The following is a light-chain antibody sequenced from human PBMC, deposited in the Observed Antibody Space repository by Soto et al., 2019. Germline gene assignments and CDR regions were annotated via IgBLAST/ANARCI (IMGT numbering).Light chain of an antibody. J-gene: IGKJ1*01. V-gene: IGKV3-15*01. CDR3: QHYNNWPPWT. Sequence: EIVMTQSPVTLSVSPGERATLSCRASQSVSSNLAWYQQKPGQAPRLLIYGASTRATGIPARFIGSGSGTEFTLTISSLQSEDFAVYYCQHYNNWPPWTFGQGTKVEIK. CDR1: QSVSSN. CDR2: GAS.